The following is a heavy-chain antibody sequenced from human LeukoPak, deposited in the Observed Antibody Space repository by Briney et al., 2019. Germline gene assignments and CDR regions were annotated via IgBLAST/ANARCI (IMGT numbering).Heavy chain of an antibody. J-gene: IGHJ4*02. D-gene: IGHD2-2*01. CDR1: GFTFSSYA. CDR3: AKRQIIVVSAFDY. Sequence: AGGSLRLSCAASGFTFSSYAMSWVRQAPGKGLEWVSAISGSGGSTDYADSVKGRFTISRDNSKNTLYLQMNSLRAEDTAVYYCAKRQIIVVSAFDYWGQGTLVTVSS. V-gene: IGHV3-23*01. CDR2: ISGSGGST.